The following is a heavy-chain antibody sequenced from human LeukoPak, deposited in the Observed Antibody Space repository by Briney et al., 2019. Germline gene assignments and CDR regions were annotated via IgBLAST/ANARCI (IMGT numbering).Heavy chain of an antibody. V-gene: IGHV4-59*12. Sequence: SETLSLTRTVSGCSISSNYWNWIRQPPGKGLEWMGYIFYSGRTNYNPSLKSRVTISVDTSKHQFSLKLSPVTAADTAVYYCARDPQSGFDPWGQGTLVTVSS. CDR1: GCSISSNY. CDR3: ARDPQSGFDP. CDR2: IFYSGRT. J-gene: IGHJ5*02.